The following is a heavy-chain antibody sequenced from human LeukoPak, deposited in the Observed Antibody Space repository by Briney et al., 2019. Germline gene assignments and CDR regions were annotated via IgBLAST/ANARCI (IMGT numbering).Heavy chain of an antibody. Sequence: SETLSFTCTVSGDSISSSSYYWGWIRQPPGKGLEWIGSIFHSGSTYYNPSLKSRVTISVDTSKNQFSLKLTSVTAADTAVYYCARSWFSTGPADYWGQGTLVTVSS. CDR2: IFHSGST. J-gene: IGHJ4*02. D-gene: IGHD6-13*01. CDR1: GDSISSSSYY. V-gene: IGHV4-39*01. CDR3: ARSWFSTGPADY.